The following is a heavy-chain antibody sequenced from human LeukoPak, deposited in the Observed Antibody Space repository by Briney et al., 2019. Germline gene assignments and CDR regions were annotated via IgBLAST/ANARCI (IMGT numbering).Heavy chain of an antibody. J-gene: IGHJ4*02. CDR2: INHSGST. Sequence: SETLSLTCAVYGGSFSGYYWSWIRQPPGKGLEWIGEINHSGSTNYNPSLKSRVTISVDTSKNQFSLKLSSVTAADTAVYYCARGLTLGYSYGHKKFDYWGQGTLVTVSP. D-gene: IGHD5-18*01. CDR3: ARGLTLGYSYGHKKFDY. CDR1: GGSFSGYY. V-gene: IGHV4-34*01.